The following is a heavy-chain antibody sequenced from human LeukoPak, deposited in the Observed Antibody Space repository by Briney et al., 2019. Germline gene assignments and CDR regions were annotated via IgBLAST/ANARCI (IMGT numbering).Heavy chain of an antibody. Sequence: ESLKISCKGSGDSFASYWIGWVRQMPGKGLEWMGIIYPGDSDTRYSPSFQGQVTISADKSISTAYLQWSSLKASDTAMYYCARHYDGYSYATREGAFDIWGQGTMVTVSS. D-gene: IGHD5-18*01. J-gene: IGHJ3*02. CDR1: GDSFASYW. V-gene: IGHV5-51*01. CDR3: ARHYDGYSYATREGAFDI. CDR2: IYPGDSDT.